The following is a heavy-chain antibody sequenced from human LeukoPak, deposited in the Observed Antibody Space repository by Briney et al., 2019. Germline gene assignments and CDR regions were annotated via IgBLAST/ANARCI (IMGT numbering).Heavy chain of an antibody. CDR1: GGSISSYY. CDR2: IYTSGST. J-gene: IGHJ4*02. V-gene: IGHV4-4*07. Sequence: SETLSLTCTVSGGSISSYYWSWLRQPAGKGLEWIGRIYTSGSTNYNPSLKSRVTMSVDTSKNQFSLKLSSVTAADTAVYYCARDMSSGWSFDYWGQGTLVTVSS. CDR3: ARDMSSGWSFDY. D-gene: IGHD6-19*01.